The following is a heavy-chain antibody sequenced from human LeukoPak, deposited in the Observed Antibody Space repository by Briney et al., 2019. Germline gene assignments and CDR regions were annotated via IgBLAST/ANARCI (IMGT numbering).Heavy chain of an antibody. CDR2: INHSGST. V-gene: IGHV4-34*01. Sequence: SETLSLTCAVYGGSFSGYYWSWIRQPPGKELEWIGEINHSGSTNYNPSLKSRVTISVDTSKNQFSLKLSSVTAADTALYYCARGAQWLASVYNYYYSAVWGKGATVTVS. CDR1: GGSFSGYY. D-gene: IGHD6-19*01. J-gene: IGHJ6*03. CDR3: ARGAQWLASVYNYYYSAV.